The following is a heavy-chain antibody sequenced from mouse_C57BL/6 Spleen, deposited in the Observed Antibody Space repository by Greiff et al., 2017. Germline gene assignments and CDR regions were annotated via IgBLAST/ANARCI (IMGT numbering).Heavy chain of an antibody. D-gene: IGHD1-3*01. V-gene: IGHV1-19*01. CDR1: GYTFTDYY. J-gene: IGHJ4*01. Sequence: EVQLQQSGPVLVKPGASVKMSCKASGYTFTDYYMNWVKQSHGKSLEWIGVINPYNGGTSYNQKFKGKATLTVDKSSSTAYMELNSPTSEDSAVYYCARQGWGDLKNAMDYWGQGTSVTVSS. CDR3: ARQGWGDLKNAMDY. CDR2: INPYNGGT.